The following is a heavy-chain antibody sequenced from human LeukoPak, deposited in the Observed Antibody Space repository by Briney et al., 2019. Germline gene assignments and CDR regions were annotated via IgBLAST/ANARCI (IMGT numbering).Heavy chain of an antibody. D-gene: IGHD3-22*01. J-gene: IGHJ4*02. CDR2: IYYSGST. Sequence: KTSETLSLTCTVSGGSISSYYWSWIRQPPGKGLEWIGYIYYSGSTNYNPSLKSRVTISVDTSKNQFSLKLSSVTAADTAVHYCARYYYDSSGYYFDYWGQGTLVTVSS. V-gene: IGHV4-59*01. CDR3: ARYYYDSSGYYFDY. CDR1: GGSISSYY.